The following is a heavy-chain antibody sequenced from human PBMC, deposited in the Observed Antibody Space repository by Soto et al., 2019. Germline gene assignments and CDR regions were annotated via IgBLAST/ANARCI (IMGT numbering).Heavy chain of an antibody. CDR3: ARMGVWDFPSLYYYYYYMDV. V-gene: IGHV1-8*01. CDR2: MNPNSGNT. Sequence: QVQLVQSGAEVKKPGASVKVSCKASGYTFTSYDINWVRQATGQGLEWMGWMNPNSGNTGYAQKFQGRVTMTRNTSISTAYMELSSLRSEDTAVYYCARMGVWDFPSLYYYYYYMDVWGKGTTVTVSS. D-gene: IGHD3-16*01. CDR1: GYTFTSYD. J-gene: IGHJ6*03.